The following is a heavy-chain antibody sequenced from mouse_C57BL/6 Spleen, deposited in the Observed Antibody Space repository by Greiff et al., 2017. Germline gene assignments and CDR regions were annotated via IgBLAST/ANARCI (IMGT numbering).Heavy chain of an antibody. Sequence: VQLQQSGAELVRPGASVKLSCTASGFNIKDDYMHWVKQRPEQGLEWIGWIDPENGDTEYASKFQGKATITADTSSNTAYLQLSRLTSEDTAVFYCTTSSSPLLDYWGQGTSVTVSS. CDR2: IDPENGDT. CDR1: GFNIKDDY. V-gene: IGHV14-4*01. D-gene: IGHD1-1*01. CDR3: TTSSSPLLDY. J-gene: IGHJ4*01.